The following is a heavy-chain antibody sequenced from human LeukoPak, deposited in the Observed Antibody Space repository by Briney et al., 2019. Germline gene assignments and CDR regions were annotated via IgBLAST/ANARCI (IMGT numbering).Heavy chain of an antibody. V-gene: IGHV3-30-3*01. J-gene: IGHJ4*02. CDR1: GFTFSSSA. CDR3: ARDRDSSGWYEGFDY. Sequence: PGGSLRLSCAASGFTFSSSAMHWVRQAPDKGLEWAAVISYDGSNKYYADPVKGRFTISRDNSKNTLYLQMNSLRADGTAVYYCARDRDSSGWYEGFDYWGQGTLVTVSS. CDR2: ISYDGSNK. D-gene: IGHD6-19*01.